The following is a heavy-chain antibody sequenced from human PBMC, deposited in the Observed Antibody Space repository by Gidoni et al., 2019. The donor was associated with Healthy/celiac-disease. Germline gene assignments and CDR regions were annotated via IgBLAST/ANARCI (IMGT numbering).Heavy chain of an antibody. CDR3: ARALAHYYDSSGLTYNWFDP. V-gene: IGHV1-69*01. Sequence: QVQLVQSGAEVKKPGSSVKVSCKASGGTFSSYAIGWVRQAPGHGLEWMGGIIPIFGTANYAQKFQGRVTITADESTSTAYMELSSLRSEDTAVYYCARALAHYYDSSGLTYNWFDPWGQGTLVTVSS. J-gene: IGHJ5*02. D-gene: IGHD3-22*01. CDR1: GGTFSSYA. CDR2: IIPIFGTA.